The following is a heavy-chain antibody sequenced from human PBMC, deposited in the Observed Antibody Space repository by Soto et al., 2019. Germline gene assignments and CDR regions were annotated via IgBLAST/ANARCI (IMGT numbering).Heavy chain of an antibody. D-gene: IGHD2-8*01. CDR1: GFTFSSYA. CDR2: ISYDGSNK. CDR3: ARDRDGYFDL. Sequence: QVQLVESGGGVVQPGRSLRLSCAASGFTFSSYAMHWVRQAPGKGLEWVAVISYDGSNKYYADSVKGRFTISRDNSKNTLYLQMNSLRAEDRAVYYCARDRDGYFDLWGRGTLVTVSS. J-gene: IGHJ2*01. V-gene: IGHV3-30-3*01.